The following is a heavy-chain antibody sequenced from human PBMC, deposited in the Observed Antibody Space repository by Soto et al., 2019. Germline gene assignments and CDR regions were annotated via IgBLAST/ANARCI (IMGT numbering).Heavy chain of an antibody. CDR2: ISAYNGNT. CDR3: ARYRSNSVYYGMDV. J-gene: IGHJ6*02. CDR1: GYTFTSYG. V-gene: IGHV1-18*01. D-gene: IGHD2-21*01. Sequence: SVKVSCKASGYTFTSYGISWVRQAPGQGLERMGWISAYNGNTNYAQKLQGRVTMTTDTSTSTAYMELRSLRSDDTAVYYCARYRSNSVYYGMDVWGQGTTVTVSS.